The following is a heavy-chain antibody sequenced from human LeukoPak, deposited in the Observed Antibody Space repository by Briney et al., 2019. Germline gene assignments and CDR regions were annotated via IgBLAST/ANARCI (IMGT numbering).Heavy chain of an antibody. CDR3: ARDLGNDSSGYIDYYMDV. CDR2: IYYSGST. V-gene: IGHV4-59*01. Sequence: SETLSLTCTVSGGSISSYYWSWIRQPPGKGLEWIGYIYYSGSTNYNPSLKSRVTISVDTSKNQFSLKLSSVTAADTAVYYCARDLGNDSSGYIDYYMDVWGKGTTVTVSS. J-gene: IGHJ6*03. D-gene: IGHD3-22*01. CDR1: GGSISSYY.